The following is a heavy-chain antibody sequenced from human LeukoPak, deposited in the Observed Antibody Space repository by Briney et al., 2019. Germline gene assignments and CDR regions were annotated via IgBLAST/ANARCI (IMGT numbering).Heavy chain of an antibody. CDR1: GFTFSHFW. Sequence: GGSLRLSCAASGFTFSHFWMSWVRQARGKGLEWVAYTKKTGSETYYVDSVKGRFTITRDNTRNSLFLQMYSLRAEDTAVYFCAREDGYCSGGNCYSYFDSWGQGTLVTVSS. CDR3: AREDGYCSGGNCYSYFDS. D-gene: IGHD2-15*01. CDR2: TKKTGSET. V-gene: IGHV3-7*01. J-gene: IGHJ4*02.